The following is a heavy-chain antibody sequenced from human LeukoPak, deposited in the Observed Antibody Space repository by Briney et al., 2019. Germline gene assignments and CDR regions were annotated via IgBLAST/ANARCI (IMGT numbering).Heavy chain of an antibody. Sequence: GGTLRLSCAASKSTFSSYGMSWVRQAPGKGLEWVSAISGSGGSTYYADSVKGRFTISRDNSKNTLYLQMNSLSAEDTAVYYCAKGSAGILSGYYYFDYWGQGTLVTVSS. D-gene: IGHD3-9*01. J-gene: IGHJ4*02. CDR2: ISGSGGST. CDR3: AKGSAGILSGYYYFDY. CDR1: KSTFSSYG. V-gene: IGHV3-23*01.